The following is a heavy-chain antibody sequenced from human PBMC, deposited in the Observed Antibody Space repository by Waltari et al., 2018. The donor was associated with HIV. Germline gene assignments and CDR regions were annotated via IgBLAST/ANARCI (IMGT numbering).Heavy chain of an antibody. V-gene: IGHV4-39*01. D-gene: IGHD1-26*01. J-gene: IGHJ4*02. CDR2: IYYSGST. Sequence: QLQLQESGPGLVKPSETLSLTCTVSGGPISSSSYYWGWIRQPPGKGLEWIGSIYYSGSTYYNPSLKSRVTISVDTSKNQFSLKLSSVTAADTAVYYCARPNSGSLDYWGQGTLVTVSS. CDR3: ARPNSGSLDY. CDR1: GGPISSSSYY.